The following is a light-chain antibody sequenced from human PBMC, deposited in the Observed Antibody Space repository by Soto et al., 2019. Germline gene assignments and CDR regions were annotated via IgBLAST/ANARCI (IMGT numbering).Light chain of an antibody. V-gene: IGLV2-11*01. Sequence: ALTQPRSVSGSPGQSVTISCTGTSSDVGVSRSVSWYQQHPGKAPKLIISDVTKRPSGVPYRFSGSKSGNTASLTISGLKAADEADYYCCSYEGRFFFGTGTKVTVL. CDR1: SSDVGVSRS. J-gene: IGLJ1*01. CDR2: DVT. CDR3: CSYEGRFF.